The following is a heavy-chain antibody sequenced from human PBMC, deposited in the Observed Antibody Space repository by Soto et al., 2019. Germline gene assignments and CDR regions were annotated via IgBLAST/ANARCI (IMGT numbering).Heavy chain of an antibody. CDR2: IYYSGST. Sequence: SETLSLTCTVSGGSITSSYYWGWIRQPPGKGLEWIGSIYYSGSTYYNPSPKSRVTISVDTSKNQFSLKLSSVTAADTAVYYCATIPATTILTDYWGQGTLVTVSS. D-gene: IGHD2-2*02. J-gene: IGHJ4*02. CDR3: ATIPATTILTDY. V-gene: IGHV4-39*01. CDR1: GGSITSSYY.